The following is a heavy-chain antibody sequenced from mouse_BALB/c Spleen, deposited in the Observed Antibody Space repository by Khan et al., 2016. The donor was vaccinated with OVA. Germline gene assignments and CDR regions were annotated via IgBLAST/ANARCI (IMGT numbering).Heavy chain of an antibody. CDR3: ARDANFDY. CDR1: GFTFSRFG. V-gene: IGHV5-17*02. Sequence: EVELVESGGGLVQPGGSRKLSCAASGFTFSRFGMHWVRQALQKGQEWVAYISSCSSSIYYADTVKGRFTISRDNPKNTLFLQMTSLRSEDTAMYYCARDANFDYWGQGTTLTVSS. CDR2: ISSCSSSI. J-gene: IGHJ2*01.